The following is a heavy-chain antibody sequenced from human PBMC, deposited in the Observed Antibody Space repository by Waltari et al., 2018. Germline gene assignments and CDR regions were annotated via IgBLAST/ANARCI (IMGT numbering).Heavy chain of an antibody. V-gene: IGHV4-34*01. CDR3: ARDGARAARRYYYYYMDV. J-gene: IGHJ6*03. Sequence: QVQLQQWGAGLLKPSETLSLTCAVYGGSFSGYYWSWIRQPPGKGLEWMGEIKHGGSTNYNPSRKSRVTISVATSKNQFSLKLSSVTAADTAVYYCARDGARAARRYYYYYMDVWGKGTTVTVSS. D-gene: IGHD6-6*01. CDR1: GGSFSGYY. CDR2: IKHGGST.